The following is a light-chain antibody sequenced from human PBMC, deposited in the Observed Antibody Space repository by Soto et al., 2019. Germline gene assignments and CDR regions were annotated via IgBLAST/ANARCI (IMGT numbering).Light chain of an antibody. Sequence: QPVLTQPASVSGSPGQSITISCTGTSSDIGASNHVSWYQQHPGKAPKLIIYNVSKRPSGVPDRFSGSESGITASLTISGLQAEDEADYYCCSYAGTYTFYVVFGGGTQLTVL. J-gene: IGLJ2*01. V-gene: IGLV2-11*01. CDR1: SSDIGASNH. CDR3: CSYAGTYTFYVV. CDR2: NVS.